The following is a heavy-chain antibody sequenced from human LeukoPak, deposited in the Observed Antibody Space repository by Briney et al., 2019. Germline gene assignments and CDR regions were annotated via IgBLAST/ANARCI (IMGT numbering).Heavy chain of an antibody. CDR1: AFTVSSNY. J-gene: IGHJ4*02. Sequence: GGCLRLSCAASAFTVSSNYMSWVRQAPGEGLEWVLVIYSGGSTYYADSVKGRFTISRDNSKNTLYLQMNSLRAEDTAVYYCAKLSPPAYCGGDCYSNYFDYWGQGTLVTVSS. CDR3: AKLSPPAYCGGDCYSNYFDY. V-gene: IGHV3-53*01. D-gene: IGHD2-21*01. CDR2: IYSGGST.